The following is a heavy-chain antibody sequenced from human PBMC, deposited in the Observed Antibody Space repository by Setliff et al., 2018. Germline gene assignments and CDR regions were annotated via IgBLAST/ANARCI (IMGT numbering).Heavy chain of an antibody. J-gene: IGHJ4*02. V-gene: IGHV1-46*01. CDR2: INPNDGYT. D-gene: IGHD2-15*01. Sequence: GASVKVSCKTSAYSFSGYYIHWVRQAPGQGLEWMGTINPNDGYTIYAPAFQGRVAMTTDTSTGTAYMELSGLTSADTAIYYCIVNMVRPVTGLDSWGPGTLVTVSS. CDR1: AYSFSGYY. CDR3: IVNMVRPVTGLDS.